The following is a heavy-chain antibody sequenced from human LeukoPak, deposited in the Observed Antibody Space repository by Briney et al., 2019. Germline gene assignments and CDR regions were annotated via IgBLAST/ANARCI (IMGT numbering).Heavy chain of an antibody. CDR1: GGSISSSSYY. J-gene: IGHJ4*02. D-gene: IGHD6-19*01. V-gene: IGHV4-39*01. CDR2: TYYSGST. Sequence: PSETLSLTCTVSGGSISSSSYYWGWIRQPPGKGLEWIGSTYYSGSTYYNPPLKSRVTISVDTSKNQFSLKLSSVTAADTAVYYCARIAVAGTLLDYWGQGTLVTVSS. CDR3: ARIAVAGTLLDY.